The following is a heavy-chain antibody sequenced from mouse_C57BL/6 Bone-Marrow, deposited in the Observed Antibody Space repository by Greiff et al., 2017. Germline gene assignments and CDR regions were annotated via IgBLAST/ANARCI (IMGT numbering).Heavy chain of an antibody. J-gene: IGHJ1*03. CDR1: GYTFTSYW. D-gene: IGHD1-1*01. Sequence: VQLQQPGAELVKPGASVKLSCKASGYTFTSYWMQWVKHRPGQGLEWIGEIDPSDSYTNYNQKFKGKATLTVDTSSSTAYMQLSSLTSEDSAVYYCASYYGSSYWYFDVWGTGTTVTVSS. CDR3: ASYYGSSYWYFDV. V-gene: IGHV1-50*01. CDR2: IDPSDSYT.